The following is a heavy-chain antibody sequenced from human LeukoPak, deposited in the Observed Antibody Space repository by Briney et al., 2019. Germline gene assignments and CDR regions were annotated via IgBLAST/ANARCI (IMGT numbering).Heavy chain of an antibody. J-gene: IGHJ4*02. CDR1: GFTFSTYW. CDR3: ARPLQLYSSSSPFDY. CDR2: VNTDGSST. D-gene: IGHD6-6*01. Sequence: PGGSLRLSCAASGFTFSTYWMHWVRQAPGKGLVWVSRVNTDGSSTIYADSVKGRFTISRDNAKNTLYLQMNSLRAEDTAVYYCARPLQLYSSSSPFDYWGQGTLVTVSS. V-gene: IGHV3-74*01.